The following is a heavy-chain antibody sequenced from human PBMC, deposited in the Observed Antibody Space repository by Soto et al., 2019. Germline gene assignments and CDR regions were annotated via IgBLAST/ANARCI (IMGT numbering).Heavy chain of an antibody. CDR1: GGSISSSSYY. V-gene: IGHV4-39*01. CDR3: ARPRRSYRTFDI. CDR2: IYYSGST. Sequence: SETLSLTCTVSGGSISSSSYYWGWIRQPPGKGLEWIGSIYYSGSTYYNPSLKSRVTISVDTSKNQFSLKLSSVTAADTAVYYGARPRRSYRTFDIWGQGTMVTVSS. J-gene: IGHJ3*02. D-gene: IGHD1-26*01.